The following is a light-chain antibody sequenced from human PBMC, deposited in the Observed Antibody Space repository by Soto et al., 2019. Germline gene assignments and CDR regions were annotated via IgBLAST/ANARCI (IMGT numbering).Light chain of an antibody. J-gene: IGLJ2*01. V-gene: IGLV7-46*01. CDR3: LLSYSGALV. CDR1: TGAVTSGHY. CDR2: DIS. Sequence: QAVVTQEPSLTVSPGGTVTLTCGSSTGAVTSGHYPYWFQQKPGQAPRTLIYDISKKHSWTPARFSGSLLGGKAALTLSGAQPEDEAEYYCLLSYSGALVFGGGTKLTVL.